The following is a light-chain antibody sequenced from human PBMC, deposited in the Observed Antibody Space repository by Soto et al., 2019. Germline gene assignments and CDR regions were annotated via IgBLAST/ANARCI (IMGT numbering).Light chain of an antibody. CDR3: SSYTSNNTLYV. J-gene: IGLJ1*01. CDR2: EVS. V-gene: IGLV2-14*03. CDR1: SSDVGGHNF. Sequence: QSVMTQPASVSGSPGQSIAISCTGTSSDVGGHNFVSWYQQHPGNAPKLLIYEVSNRPPGISTRFSGSKSGNTASLTISGLQAEDEADYYCSSYTSNNTLYVVGNGTKMPVL.